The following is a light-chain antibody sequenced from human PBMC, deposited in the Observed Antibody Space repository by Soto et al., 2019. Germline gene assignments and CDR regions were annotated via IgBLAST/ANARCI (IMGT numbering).Light chain of an antibody. CDR1: QSLVYSDGNTY. CDR3: MQSIQLPIT. V-gene: IGKV2D-29*01. J-gene: IGKJ5*01. CDR2: EVS. Sequence: DVVMTQSPLSLPVTLGQPASISCRSSQSLVYSDGNTYLNWFQQKPGQPPQLLIYEVSNRFSGVPDRFSGSGSGTDFTLKISRVEAEDVGVYYCMQSIQLPITFGQGTRLEIK.